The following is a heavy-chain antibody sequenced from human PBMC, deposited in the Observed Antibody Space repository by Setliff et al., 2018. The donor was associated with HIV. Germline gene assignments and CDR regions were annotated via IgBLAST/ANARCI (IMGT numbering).Heavy chain of an antibody. CDR2: FYYTGST. CDR3: ARHTVFVRYFDH. J-gene: IGHJ4*02. CDR1: AASIRSHY. D-gene: IGHD2-2*02. Sequence: SETLSLTCTVSAASIRSHYWSWIRQSPGKGLEWIGNFYYTGSTGYNPSFKSRVTISLDKSNNQISLNLSSATAAGTAVYYCARHTVFVRYFDHWGQGMLVTVSS. V-gene: IGHV4-59*11.